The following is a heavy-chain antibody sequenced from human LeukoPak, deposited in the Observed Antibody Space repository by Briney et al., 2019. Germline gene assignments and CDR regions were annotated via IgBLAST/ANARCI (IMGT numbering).Heavy chain of an antibody. CDR1: GGSSSGYY. V-gene: IGHV4-34*01. J-gene: IGHJ4*02. Sequence: SETLSLTCAVYGGSSSGYYWSWIRQPPGKGLEWIGEINHSGSTNYNPSLKSRVTISVDTSKNQFSLKLSSVTAADTAVYYCARGRRGYFDWLYLYWGQGTLVTVSS. CDR3: ARGRRGYFDWLYLY. D-gene: IGHD3-9*01. CDR2: INHSGST.